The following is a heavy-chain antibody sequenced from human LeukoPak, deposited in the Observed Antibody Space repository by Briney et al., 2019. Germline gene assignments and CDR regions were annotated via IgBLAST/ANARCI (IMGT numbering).Heavy chain of an antibody. D-gene: IGHD3-22*01. CDR1: VYRFTSYW. Sequence: GESLKTSCKASVYRFTSYWIGWVRQMPGKGLEWMGIIYPGDSATRYSSSFQGQVSISADKSITTCYLQWRSLKASDTAMYYCARQRSTAYYDSSGLPYDAFDIWGQGTMVTVSS. J-gene: IGHJ3*02. V-gene: IGHV5-51*01. CDR3: ARQRSTAYYDSSGLPYDAFDI. CDR2: IYPGDSAT.